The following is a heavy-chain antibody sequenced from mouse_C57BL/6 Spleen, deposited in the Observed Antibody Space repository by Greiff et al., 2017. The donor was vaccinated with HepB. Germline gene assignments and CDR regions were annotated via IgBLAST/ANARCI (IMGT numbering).Heavy chain of an antibody. CDR3: ARYGSSYWYFDV. Sequence: VQLQQSGAELVKPGASVKLSCTASGFNIKDYYMHWVKQRTEQGLEWIGRIDPEDGETKYDPKFQGKATITADTSSNTAYLQLSSLTSEDTAVYYCARYGSSYWYFDVWGTGTTVTVSS. CDR1: GFNIKDYY. V-gene: IGHV14-2*01. D-gene: IGHD1-1*01. CDR2: IDPEDGET. J-gene: IGHJ1*03.